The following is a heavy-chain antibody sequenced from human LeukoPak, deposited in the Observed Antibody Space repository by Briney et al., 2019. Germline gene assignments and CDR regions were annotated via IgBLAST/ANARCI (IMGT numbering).Heavy chain of an antibody. CDR3: AVRGVIRKKLDY. V-gene: IGHV4-39*01. Sequence: PSETLSLTRTVSGGSISSSSYYWGWIRQPPGKGLEWIGSIYYSGSTYYNPSLKSRVTISVDTSKNQFSLKLSSVTAADTAVYYCAVRGVIRKKLDYWGQGTLVTVSS. D-gene: IGHD3-10*01. J-gene: IGHJ4*02. CDR2: IYYSGST. CDR1: GGSISSSSYY.